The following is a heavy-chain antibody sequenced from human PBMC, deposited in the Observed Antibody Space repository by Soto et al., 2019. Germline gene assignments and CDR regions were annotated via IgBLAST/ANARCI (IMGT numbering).Heavy chain of an antibody. CDR3: ARDGSAVAGDLPFDY. V-gene: IGHV1-18*04. Sequence: VASVKVSCKASGYTFTSYGISWVRQAPGQGLEWMGWISAYNGNTNYAQKLQGRVTMTTDTSTSTAYMELRSLRSDDTAVYYCARDGSAVAGDLPFDYWGQGTLVTVSS. J-gene: IGHJ4*02. D-gene: IGHD6-19*01. CDR2: ISAYNGNT. CDR1: GYTFTSYG.